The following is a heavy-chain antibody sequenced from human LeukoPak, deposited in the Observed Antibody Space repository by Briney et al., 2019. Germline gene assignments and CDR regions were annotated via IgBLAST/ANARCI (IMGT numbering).Heavy chain of an antibody. V-gene: IGHV3-30*18. Sequence: GGSLRLSCAASGFTFNSYGMHWVCQAPGKGLEWVAVIVHDGNNKYYADSVKGRFTISRDNPKNTLYLQMNSLRAEDTAIYYCAKDSPITMLHGFDPWGQGTLVTVSS. CDR1: GFTFNSYG. J-gene: IGHJ5*02. CDR2: IVHDGNNK. D-gene: IGHD3-10*02. CDR3: AKDSPITMLHGFDP.